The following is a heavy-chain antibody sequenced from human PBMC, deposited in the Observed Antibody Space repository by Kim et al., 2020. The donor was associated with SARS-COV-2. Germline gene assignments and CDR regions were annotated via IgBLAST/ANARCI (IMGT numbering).Heavy chain of an antibody. Sequence: SETLSLTCAVYDESFSGHYWSWIRQSPGKGLEWIGEINHSGSTSYNPSLGSRVTISVDTSKNQFSLSLSSVTAADTAVYYCAREIVVIPAAIHYRANWY. D-gene: IGHD2-2*02. J-gene: IGHJ2*01. CDR2: INHSGST. CDR1: DESFSGHY. CDR3: AREIVVIPAAIHYRANWY. V-gene: IGHV4-34*01.